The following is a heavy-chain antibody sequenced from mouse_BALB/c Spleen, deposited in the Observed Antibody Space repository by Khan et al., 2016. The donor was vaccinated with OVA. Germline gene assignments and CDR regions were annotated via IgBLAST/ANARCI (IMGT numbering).Heavy chain of an antibody. CDR3: ARMARK. J-gene: IGHJ2*01. CDR1: VLTIKDTS. V-gene: IGHV14-3*02. Sequence: EVKLEESWAELVKSGATVQLSCPASVLTIKDTSMHWLKQWPEPCLAWIGRIDPPNGNTKYDPKFQGKATITADTSSTTAYLQLSSLTSEDTAVYYCARMARKWGQGTTLTGYS. CDR2: IDPPNGNT.